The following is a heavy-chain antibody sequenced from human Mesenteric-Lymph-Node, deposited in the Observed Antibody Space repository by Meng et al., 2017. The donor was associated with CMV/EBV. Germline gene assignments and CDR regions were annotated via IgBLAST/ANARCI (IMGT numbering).Heavy chain of an antibody. D-gene: IGHD2-2*01. CDR1: GFTFNSYA. CDR3: ARSTASGTDYWE. V-gene: IGHV3-23*01. J-gene: IGHJ4*02. Sequence: GGSLRLSCAASGFTFNSYAMSWVRQAPGKGLEWVAAISGSGDSTDYADSVKGRFTISRDNSKNTLYLQMNSLRVEDTAVYYCARSTASGTDYWEWGQGTLVTVSS. CDR2: ISGSGDST.